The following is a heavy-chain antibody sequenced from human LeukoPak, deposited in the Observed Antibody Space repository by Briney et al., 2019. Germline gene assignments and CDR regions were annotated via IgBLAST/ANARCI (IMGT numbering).Heavy chain of an antibody. J-gene: IGHJ6*02. V-gene: IGHV1-8*01. CDR3: ARVKIRSVLHYYYGMDV. Sequence: GASVKVSCKASGYTFTSYDINWVRQATGQGLEWMGWMNPNSGNTGYAQKFQGRVTMTRNTSISTAYMELSSLRSEDTAVYYCARVKIRSVLHYYYGMDVWGQGTTVTVSS. CDR1: GYTFTSYD. D-gene: IGHD2-15*01. CDR2: MNPNSGNT.